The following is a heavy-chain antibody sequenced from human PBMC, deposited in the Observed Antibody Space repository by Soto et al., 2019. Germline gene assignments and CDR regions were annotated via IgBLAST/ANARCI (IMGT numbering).Heavy chain of an antibody. CDR3: SPALNF. Sequence: PGGSLRLSCAASGFTFSSNWMDWVRQAPGKGLEWVANINQDGSEKHYIDSVKGRFTISRDNAKNSLYLQMNSLTAEDSALYYCSPALNFWGQGTPVTVSS. J-gene: IGHJ4*02. CDR1: GFTFSSNW. D-gene: IGHD2-2*01. CDR2: INQDGSEK. V-gene: IGHV3-7*01.